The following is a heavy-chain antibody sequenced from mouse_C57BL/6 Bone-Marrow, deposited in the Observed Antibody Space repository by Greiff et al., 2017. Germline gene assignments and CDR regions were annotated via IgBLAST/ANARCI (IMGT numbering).Heavy chain of an antibody. V-gene: IGHV5-9-1*02. J-gene: IGHJ4*01. D-gene: IGHD2-4*01. CDR1: GFTFSSYA. CDR3: TREERDYDDAMDY. Sequence: EVQLVESGEGLVKPGGSLKLSCAASGFTFSSYAMSWVRQTPEKRLEWVAYISSGGDYIYYADTVKGRFTISSDNARNTLYLQMSSLKSEDTAMYYCTREERDYDDAMDYWGQGTSVTVSS. CDR2: ISSGGDYI.